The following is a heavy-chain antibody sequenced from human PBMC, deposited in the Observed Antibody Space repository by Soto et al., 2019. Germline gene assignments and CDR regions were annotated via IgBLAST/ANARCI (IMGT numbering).Heavy chain of an antibody. Sequence: PGGSLRLSCAASGFTFSSYSMSWARQAPGKGLEWVSLISDSGANTFYADSVKGRFTISRDNSKNTLYLQMNSLRAEDTAVYYCAKDCSGGSCYPSAWGQGTLVTVSS. CDR1: GFTFSSYS. J-gene: IGHJ5*02. CDR3: AKDCSGGSCYPSA. CDR2: ISDSGANT. D-gene: IGHD2-15*01. V-gene: IGHV3-23*01.